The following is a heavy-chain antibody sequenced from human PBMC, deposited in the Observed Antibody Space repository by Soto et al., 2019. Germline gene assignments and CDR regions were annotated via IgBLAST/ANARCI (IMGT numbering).Heavy chain of an antibody. V-gene: IGHV3-53*01. CDR3: ATRYCTNGVCLSHYYYGMDV. CDR2: IYSGGST. CDR1: GFTVSSNY. D-gene: IGHD2-8*01. J-gene: IGHJ6*02. Sequence: GGSLRLSCAASGFTVSSNYMSWVRQAPGKGLEWVSVIYSGGSTYNADSVKGRFTISRHNSKNTLYLQMNSLRAEDTAVYYCATRYCTNGVCLSHYYYGMDVWGQGTTVTVSS.